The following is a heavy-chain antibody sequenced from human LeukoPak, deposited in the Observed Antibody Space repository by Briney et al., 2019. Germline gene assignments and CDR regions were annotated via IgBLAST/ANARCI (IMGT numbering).Heavy chain of an antibody. V-gene: IGHV4-4*07. J-gene: IGHJ4*02. Sequence: SETLSLTCTVSGGSISSYYWSWIRQPAGKGLEWIGRIYTSGSTNYNPSLKSRVTRSVDTSKNQSSLKLSFVTAADTAVYYCARDGTLVRGVITHFDYWGQGTLVTVSS. CDR1: GGSISSYY. CDR2: IYTSGST. D-gene: IGHD3-10*01. CDR3: ARDGTLVRGVITHFDY.